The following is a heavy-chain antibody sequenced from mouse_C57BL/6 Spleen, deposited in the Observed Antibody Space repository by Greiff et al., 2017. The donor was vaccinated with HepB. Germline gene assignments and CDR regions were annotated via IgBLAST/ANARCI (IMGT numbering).Heavy chain of an antibody. CDR1: GYAFSSSW. J-gene: IGHJ4*01. V-gene: IGHV1-82*01. D-gene: IGHD1-1*01. CDR3: ASYGSSYVNYAMDY. CDR2: IYPGDGDT. Sequence: VQLQQSGPELVKPGASVKISCKASGYAFSSSWMNWVKQRPGKGLEWIGRIYPGDGDTNYNGKFKGKATLTADKSSSTAYMQLSSLTSEDSAVYFCASYGSSYVNYAMDYWGQGTSVTVSS.